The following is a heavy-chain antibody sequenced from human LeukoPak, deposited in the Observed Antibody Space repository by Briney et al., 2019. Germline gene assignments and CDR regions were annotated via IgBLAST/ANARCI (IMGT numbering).Heavy chain of an antibody. J-gene: IGHJ4*02. D-gene: IGHD1-26*01. V-gene: IGHV4-39*01. CDR1: GGSIRSYY. CDR3: ARRVGAMIDY. CDR2: IYYSGST. Sequence: PSETLSLTCTVSGGSIRSYYWGWIRQPPGKGLEWIGSIYYSGSTYYNPSLKSRVTISVDTSKNQFSLKLSSVTAADTAVYYCARRVGAMIDYWGQGTLVTVSS.